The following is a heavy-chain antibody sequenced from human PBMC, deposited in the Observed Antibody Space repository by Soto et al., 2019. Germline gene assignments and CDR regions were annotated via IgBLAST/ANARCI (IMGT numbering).Heavy chain of an antibody. CDR2: IYYSGST. V-gene: IGHV4-59*01. CDR1: GGSISSYY. Sequence: QVQLQELGPGLVKPSETLSLTCTVSGGSISSYYWSWIRQPPGKGLEWIGYIYYSGSTNYNPSLKSRVTISVDTSKNQFSLKLSSVTAADTAVYYCARQSIAAAKFDYWGQGTLVTVSS. J-gene: IGHJ4*02. D-gene: IGHD6-13*01. CDR3: ARQSIAAAKFDY.